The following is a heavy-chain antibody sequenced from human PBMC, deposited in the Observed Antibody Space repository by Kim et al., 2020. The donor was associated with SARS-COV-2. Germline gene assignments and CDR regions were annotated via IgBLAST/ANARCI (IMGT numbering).Heavy chain of an antibody. CDR2: INSRSSYI. CDR1: GFTFSSYS. CDR3: ARDGGWGVKYSYDYYGMDV. J-gene: IGHJ6*02. V-gene: IGHV3-21*01. D-gene: IGHD5-18*01. Sequence: GGSLRLSCAASGFTFSSYSMNWVRQAPGKGLEWVSSINSRSSYIYYADSVKGRFTISRENAKNSLYLQMNSLRAEDTAVYYCARDGGWGVKYSYDYYGMDVWGQGTTVTVSS.